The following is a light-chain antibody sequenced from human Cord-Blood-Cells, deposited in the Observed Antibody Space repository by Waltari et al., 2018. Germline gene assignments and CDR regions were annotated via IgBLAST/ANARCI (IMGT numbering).Light chain of an antibody. CDR1: SSDVGGYNY. V-gene: IGLV2-14*01. J-gene: IGLJ2*01. CDR3: SSYTSSSTLVV. CDR2: DVS. Sequence: QSALTQPASVSGSPGQSITIPCTGTSSDVGGYNYVSWYQQHPGKAPKLMIYDVSNRPAAVSNRFSGSKSGNTASLTISGLQAEDEADYYCSSYTSSSTLVVFGGGTKLTVL.